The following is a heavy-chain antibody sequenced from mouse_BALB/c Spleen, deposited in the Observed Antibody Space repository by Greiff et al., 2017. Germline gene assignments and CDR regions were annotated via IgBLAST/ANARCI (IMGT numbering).Heavy chain of an antibody. J-gene: IGHJ3*01. V-gene: IGHV2-9-2*01. Sequence: VKLQESGPGLVAPSQSLSITCTVSGFSLTSYDISWIRQPPGKGLEWLGVIWTGGGTNYNSAFMSRLSISKDNSKSQVFLKMNSLQTDDTAIYYCVRDLYYGSSYGFAYWGQGTLVTVSA. D-gene: IGHD1-1*01. CDR3: VRDLYYGSSYGFAY. CDR1: GFSLTSYD. CDR2: IWTGGGT.